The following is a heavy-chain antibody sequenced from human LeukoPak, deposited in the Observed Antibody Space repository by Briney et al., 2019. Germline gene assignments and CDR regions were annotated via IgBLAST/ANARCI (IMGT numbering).Heavy chain of an antibody. V-gene: IGHV3-11*04. CDR3: AKEGYSGSYHFQR. J-gene: IGHJ1*01. D-gene: IGHD1-26*01. CDR2: ISSSGSTI. CDR1: GFTFSDYY. Sequence: GGSLRLSCAASGFTFSDYYMSWIRQAPGKGLEWVSYISSSGSTIYYADSVKGRFTISRDNSKNTLYLQMNSLRVEDTAVYYCAKEGYSGSYHFQRWGQGTLVTVSS.